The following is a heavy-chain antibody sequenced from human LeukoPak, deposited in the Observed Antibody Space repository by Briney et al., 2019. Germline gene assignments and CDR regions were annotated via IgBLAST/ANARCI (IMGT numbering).Heavy chain of an antibody. Sequence: GGSLRLSCAASGFTFSSYAMSWVRQAPGKGLEWVSAISGSGGSTYYAESVEGRFTISTDNSKKTLYLQMNSLRADDTAVYYCATPPPRRWDGSGVSYWGQGTLVTVSS. V-gene: IGHV3-23*01. J-gene: IGHJ4*02. D-gene: IGHD3-10*01. CDR1: GFTFSSYA. CDR3: ATPPPRRWDGSGVSY. CDR2: ISGSGGST.